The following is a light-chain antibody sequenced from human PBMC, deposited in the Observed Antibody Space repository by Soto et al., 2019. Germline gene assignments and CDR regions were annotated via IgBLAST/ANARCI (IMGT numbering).Light chain of an antibody. V-gene: IGKV3-20*01. Sequence: PGERATLSCTASQSVSSSYLAWYQQKPGQAPRLLIYGASSRATGIPDRFSGSGSGTDFTLTISRLEPEDFAVYYCQQYGSSPRTFGQGTKVEIK. CDR3: QQYGSSPRT. J-gene: IGKJ1*01. CDR2: GAS. CDR1: QSVSSSY.